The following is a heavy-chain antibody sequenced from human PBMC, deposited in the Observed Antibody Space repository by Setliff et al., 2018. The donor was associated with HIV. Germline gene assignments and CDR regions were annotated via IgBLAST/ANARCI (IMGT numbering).Heavy chain of an antibody. V-gene: IGHV4-34*01. CDR2: INHSGST. CDR1: GGSFSGYY. Sequence: KTSETLSLTCAVYGGSFSGYYWSWIRQPPGKGLEWIGEINHSGSTNYKPSLKSRVTISVDMSKNQVSLKVSSVTAADTAVYYCARGHGVYSGGYLAVYFDYWGQGTLVTVSS. D-gene: IGHD1-26*01. CDR3: ARGHGVYSGGYLAVYFDY. J-gene: IGHJ4*02.